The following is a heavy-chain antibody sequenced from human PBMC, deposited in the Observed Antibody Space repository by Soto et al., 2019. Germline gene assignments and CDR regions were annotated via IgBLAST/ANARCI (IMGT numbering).Heavy chain of an antibody. CDR2: ISYDGSNK. V-gene: IGHV3-30-3*01. CDR1: GFTFSSYP. J-gene: IGHJ6*02. CDR3: ARSHSSRRYGSRYYGMDV. D-gene: IGHD6-13*01. Sequence: GGSLGLSCAASGFTFSSYPMHWVRQAPGKGLEWVAVISYDGSNKYYADSVKGRFTISRDNSKNTLYLQMNSLRAEDTAVYYCARSHSSRRYGSRYYGMDVWGQGTTVTVSS.